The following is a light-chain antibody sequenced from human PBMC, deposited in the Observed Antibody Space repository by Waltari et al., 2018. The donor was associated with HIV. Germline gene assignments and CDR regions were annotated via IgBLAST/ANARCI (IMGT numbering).Light chain of an antibody. V-gene: IGLV1-44*01. Sequence: QSVLTQPPSTSATPGVRVTISCSGSNSNSRSKNVNCYQQSPADAHKLLIDSNDQRPSVLPDRFSGSKSDTSASLAISGHQAEDETDYYCASWDDSLICVVFGGGTKLTAL. CDR2: SND. CDR3: ASWDDSLICVV. CDR1: NSNSRSKN. J-gene: IGLJ2*01.